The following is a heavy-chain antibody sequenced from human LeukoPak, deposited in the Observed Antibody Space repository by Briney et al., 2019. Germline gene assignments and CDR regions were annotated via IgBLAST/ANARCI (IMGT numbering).Heavy chain of an antibody. V-gene: IGHV1-18*01. CDR3: ARGRSVAAREGIDY. Sequence: ASVKVSCKASGYTFTSYGISWVRQAPGQGLEWMGWISADNGNTNYAQKLQGRVTMTTDTSTSTAYMELRSLRSDDTAVYYCARGRSVAAREGIDYWGQGTLVTVSS. J-gene: IGHJ4*02. D-gene: IGHD6-6*01. CDR2: ISADNGNT. CDR1: GYTFTSYG.